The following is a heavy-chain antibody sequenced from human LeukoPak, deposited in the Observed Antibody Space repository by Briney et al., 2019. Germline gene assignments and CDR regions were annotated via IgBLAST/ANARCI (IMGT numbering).Heavy chain of an antibody. D-gene: IGHD2/OR15-2a*01. J-gene: IGHJ6*03. CDR1: GYTFTNYG. CDR3: ARFYLGGPGYYYYMDV. CDR2: ISAYSGHT. V-gene: IGHV1-18*01. Sequence: ASVKVSCKASGYTFTNYGISWVRQAPGQGLEWMGWISAYSGHTKYVQRLQGRVTMTTDTSTSTVYMELRSLRSDDTAVYYCARFYLGGPGYYYYMDVWGKGTTVTVSS.